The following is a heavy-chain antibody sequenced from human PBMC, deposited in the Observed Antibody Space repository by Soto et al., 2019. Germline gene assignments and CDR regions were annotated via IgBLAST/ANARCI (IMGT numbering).Heavy chain of an antibody. CDR1: GFTFTRSA. J-gene: IGHJ6*02. V-gene: IGHV1-58*01. D-gene: IGHD3-22*01. CDR3: AADSSGSPLYYYGMGV. Sequence: SVKGSWKASGFTFTRSAVQWVRQARRQRLEWIGWIVVGSGNTNYAQKFQERVTITRDMSTSTAYMELSSLRSEDTAVYYCAADSSGSPLYYYGMGVWGQGTSVTVSS. CDR2: IVVGSGNT.